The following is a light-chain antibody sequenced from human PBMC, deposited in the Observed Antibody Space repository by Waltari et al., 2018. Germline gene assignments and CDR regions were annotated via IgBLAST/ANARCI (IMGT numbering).Light chain of an antibody. Sequence: DIQLTQYPSYPSASSGDRVIITCRASKDIDNFLNWYQQKPGRSPVLLIYAASTLQSGVPSRFSGSVSGTDFTLTIRNLQPEDFATYYCQQSYGVPISFGGGTKVEI. V-gene: IGKV1-39*01. CDR2: AAS. CDR3: QQSYGVPIS. J-gene: IGKJ4*01. CDR1: KDIDNF.